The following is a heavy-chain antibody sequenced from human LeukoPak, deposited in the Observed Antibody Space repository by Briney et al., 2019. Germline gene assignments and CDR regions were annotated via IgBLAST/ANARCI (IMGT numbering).Heavy chain of an antibody. CDR2: INPSGGST. V-gene: IGHV1-46*01. Sequence: ASVTVSCTASGYTFTIYYMHWVRQAPGQGLEWMGIINPSGGSTSYAQKFQGRVTMTRDTSTSTVYMELSSLRSEDTAVYYCATHCSSTSCPFDAFDIWGKGTTVTVSS. CDR3: ATHCSSTSCPFDAFDI. J-gene: IGHJ3*02. CDR1: GYTFTIYY. D-gene: IGHD2-2*01.